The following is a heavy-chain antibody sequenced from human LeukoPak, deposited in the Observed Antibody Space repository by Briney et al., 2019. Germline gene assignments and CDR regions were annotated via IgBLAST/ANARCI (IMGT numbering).Heavy chain of an antibody. J-gene: IGHJ4*02. CDR3: ARVRRYYDSSGYPSRLFDY. V-gene: IGHV4-59*01. Sequence: PSETLSLTCTVSGGSITNYYWTWIRQPPGKGLEWIGYIYDSVNTNYNPSLESRVTISVDTSKKQFSLKLTSVTAADTAVYYCARVRRYYDSSGYPSRLFDYWGQGTLVTVSS. CDR1: GGSITNYY. D-gene: IGHD3-22*01. CDR2: IYDSVNT.